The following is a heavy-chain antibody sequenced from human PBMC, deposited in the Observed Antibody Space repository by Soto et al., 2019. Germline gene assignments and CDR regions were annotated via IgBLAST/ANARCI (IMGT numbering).Heavy chain of an antibody. Sequence: SETLSLTCTVSGGSISSGGYYWSWIRQHPGKGLEWIGYIYYSGSTYYNPSLKSRVTISVDTSKNQFSLKLSSVTAADTAVYYCARDHRYYGSGTYFDYWGQGTLVTVSS. CDR2: IYYSGST. D-gene: IGHD3-10*01. CDR1: GGSISSGGYY. CDR3: ARDHRYYGSGTYFDY. V-gene: IGHV4-31*03. J-gene: IGHJ4*02.